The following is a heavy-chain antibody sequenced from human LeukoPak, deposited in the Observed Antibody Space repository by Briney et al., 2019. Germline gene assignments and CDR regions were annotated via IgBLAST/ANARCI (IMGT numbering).Heavy chain of an antibody. CDR3: SNRIAADGTMDY. V-gene: IGHV3-21*01. CDR2: ISKTSTYV. Sequence: GGSLRLSCAASGFTFNSYSMNWVCQAPGKGLEWVSSISKTSTYVFYGDSVKGRFTIPRDNAKNSVYLQMNSLRVEDTAVYYCSNRIAADGTMDYWGQGTLVTVSS. CDR1: GFTFNSYS. J-gene: IGHJ4*02. D-gene: IGHD6-13*01.